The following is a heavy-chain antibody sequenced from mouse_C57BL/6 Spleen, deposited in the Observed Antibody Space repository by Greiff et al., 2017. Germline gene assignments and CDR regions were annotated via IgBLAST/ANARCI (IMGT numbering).Heavy chain of an antibody. CDR1: GFTFSDYG. CDR2: ISSGSSTI. Sequence: EVHLVESGGGLVKPGGSLKLSCAASGFTFSDYGMHWVRQAPEKGLEWVAYISSGSSTIYYADTVKGRFTISRDNAKNTLFLQMTSLRSEDTAMYYCARHYSKGGYYFDYWGQGTTVTVSS. V-gene: IGHV5-17*01. J-gene: IGHJ2*01. D-gene: IGHD2-5*01. CDR3: ARHYSKGGYYFDY.